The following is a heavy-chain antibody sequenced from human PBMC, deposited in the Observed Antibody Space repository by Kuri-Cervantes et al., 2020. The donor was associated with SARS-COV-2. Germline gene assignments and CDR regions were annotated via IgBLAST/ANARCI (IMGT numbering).Heavy chain of an antibody. CDR3: AIVSSSSSPAFDI. V-gene: IGHV3-74*01. CDR2: INSDGSST. J-gene: IGHJ3*02. D-gene: IGHD6-6*01. Sequence: GGSLRLSCAASGFTFSSDAMSWVRQAPGKGLVWVSRINSDGSSTSYADSVKGRFTISRDNAKNTLYLQMNSLRAEDTAVYYCAIVSSSSSPAFDIWGQGTMVTVSS. CDR1: GFTFSSDA.